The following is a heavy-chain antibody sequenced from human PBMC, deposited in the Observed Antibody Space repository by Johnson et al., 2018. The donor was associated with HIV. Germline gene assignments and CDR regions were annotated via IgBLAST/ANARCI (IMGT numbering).Heavy chain of an antibody. J-gene: IGHJ3*02. D-gene: IGHD3-10*01. V-gene: IGHV3-74*02. CDR3: ARTLGFGTEDAFDI. CDR2: INTDGSRT. CDR1: GFTFSSYA. Sequence: VQLMESGGGVVQPGRSLRLSCAASGFTFSSYAMHWVRQAPGKGLVWVSRINTDGSRTTYADSVKGRFTSSRDNAKNTLYLQMNSLRAGDTAVYYCARTLGFGTEDAFDIWGQGTMVTVSS.